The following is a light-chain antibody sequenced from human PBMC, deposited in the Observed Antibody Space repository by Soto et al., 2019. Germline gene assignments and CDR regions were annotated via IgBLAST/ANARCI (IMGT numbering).Light chain of an antibody. J-gene: IGKJ4*01. Sequence: EIVLKKSPGTLSLSQGERATLSCRASQTVRNNYLAWYQQKPGQAPRLLIYDASSRATGIPDRFSGGGSGTDFTLTISRLEPEDFAVYYCQQSSSYPLTFCGGSKVDIK. CDR3: QQSSSYPLT. CDR2: DAS. V-gene: IGKV3-20*01. CDR1: QTVRNNY.